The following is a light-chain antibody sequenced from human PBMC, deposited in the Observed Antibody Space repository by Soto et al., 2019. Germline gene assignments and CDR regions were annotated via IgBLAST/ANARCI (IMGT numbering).Light chain of an antibody. CDR1: QSISSW. CDR2: KAS. V-gene: IGKV1-5*03. CDR3: QQYNSYWT. J-gene: IGKJ1*01. Sequence: DIQMTQSPSTLSASVGDRVTITCRASQSISSWLAWYQQKPGKAPKFPIYKASSLESGVPSRFSGSGSGTEFTLTISSLQPDDFATYYCQQYNSYWTFGQGTKVEIK.